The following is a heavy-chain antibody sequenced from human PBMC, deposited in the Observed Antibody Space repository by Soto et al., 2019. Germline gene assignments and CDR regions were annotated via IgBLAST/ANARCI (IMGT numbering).Heavy chain of an antibody. J-gene: IGHJ4*02. CDR1: GFTFSSYA. CDR2: ISGSGGST. V-gene: IGHV3-23*01. Sequence: LRLSCAASGFTFSSYAMSWVRQAPGKGLEWVSAISGSGGSTYYADSVKGRFTISRDNSKNTLYLQMNSLRAEDTAVYYCASPVKCVVVTWYYFDYWGQGTLVTVSS. D-gene: IGHD2-21*02. CDR3: ASPVKCVVVTWYYFDY.